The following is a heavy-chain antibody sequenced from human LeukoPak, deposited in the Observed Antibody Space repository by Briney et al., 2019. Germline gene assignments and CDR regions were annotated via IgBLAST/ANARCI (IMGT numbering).Heavy chain of an antibody. V-gene: IGHV1-2*02. D-gene: IGHD3-10*02. Sequence: ASVKVSCRASGYTFTVYYFHWVRQAPGQRLEWMGWINPNSGDTNYSQKFQGRVTMTRDTSISTAYMELSRLRSDDTAVYYCARDLGCSATHWGQGTLLTVSS. CDR2: INPNSGDT. CDR1: GYTFTVYY. CDR3: ARDLGCSATH. J-gene: IGHJ4*02.